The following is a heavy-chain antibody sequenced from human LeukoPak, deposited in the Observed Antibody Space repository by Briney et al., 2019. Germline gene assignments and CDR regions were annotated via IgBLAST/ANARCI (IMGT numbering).Heavy chain of an antibody. J-gene: IGHJ4*02. V-gene: IGHV3-21*01. CDR3: ARDPSIAVAGDN. Sequence: GGSLRLSCAASGFTFSSYSMNWVRQAPGKGLEWVSSISSSSSYIYYADSVKGRFTISRDNAKNSLYLQMNSLRAEDTVVYYCARDPSIAVAGDNWGQGTLVAVSS. D-gene: IGHD6-19*01. CDR1: GFTFSSYS. CDR2: ISSSSSYI.